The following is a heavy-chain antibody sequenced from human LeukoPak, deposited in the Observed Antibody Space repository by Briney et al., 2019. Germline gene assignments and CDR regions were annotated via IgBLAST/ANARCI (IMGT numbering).Heavy chain of an antibody. CDR3: AKDPGTFDWLLYLDY. J-gene: IGHJ4*02. CDR2: ISGDGATT. V-gene: IGHV3-23*01. CDR1: GFPFSSYA. Sequence: PGGSLRLSCAASGFPFSSYAMTWVRQAPGKGLEWVSSISGDGATTYHADSVKGRFTISRDNSKNTLYLQMNSLRAEDTAVYYCAKDPGTFDWLLYLDYWGQGTLVTVSS. D-gene: IGHD3-9*01.